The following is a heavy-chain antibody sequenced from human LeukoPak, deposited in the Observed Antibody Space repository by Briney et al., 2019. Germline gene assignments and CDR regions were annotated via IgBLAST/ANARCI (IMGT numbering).Heavy chain of an antibody. CDR3: ASGRYYYDSSGYLGDY. D-gene: IGHD3-22*01. CDR2: IYSGGST. Sequence: GGSLRLSCAASGFTVSSNYMSWVRQAPGKGLEWVSVIYSGGSTYYADSVKGRFTISRDNSKDTLYLQMNSLRAEDTAVYYCASGRYYYDSSGYLGDYWGQGAQVTVSS. CDR1: GFTVSSNY. J-gene: IGHJ4*02. V-gene: IGHV3-66*01.